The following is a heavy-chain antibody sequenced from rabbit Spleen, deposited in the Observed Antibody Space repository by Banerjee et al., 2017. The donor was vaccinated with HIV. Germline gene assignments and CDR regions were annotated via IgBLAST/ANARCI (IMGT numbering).Heavy chain of an antibody. D-gene: IGHD1-1*01. CDR1: GFSFTDKDV. Sequence: QEQLEESGGGLVKPEGSLTLTCTASGFSFTDKDVMCWVRQAPGKGLEWIGCINTITGKTVYATWARGRFTISRASSTTVFLQMTSLTAADTATYFCARDTVTSFSTYGMDLWGPGTLVTVS. CDR3: ARDTVTSFSTYGMDL. CDR2: INTITGKT. J-gene: IGHJ6*01. V-gene: IGHV1S45*01.